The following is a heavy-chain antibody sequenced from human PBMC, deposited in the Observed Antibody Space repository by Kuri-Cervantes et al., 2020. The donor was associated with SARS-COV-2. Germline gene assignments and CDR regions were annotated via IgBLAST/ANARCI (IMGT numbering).Heavy chain of an antibody. D-gene: IGHD1-26*01. CDR2: INAGGDGT. J-gene: IGHJ5*01. V-gene: IGHV3-23*01. CDR3: TKAPPVVGGDWFDS. CDR1: GFSFRHYP. Sequence: GGSLRLSCEASGFSFRHYPMMWVRQPPGKGLEWVSSINAGGDGTYYVESVKGRFTVSRDNSKSTLYLQMDSLTAEDTAVYYCTKAPPVVGGDWFDSWGQGALVTVSS.